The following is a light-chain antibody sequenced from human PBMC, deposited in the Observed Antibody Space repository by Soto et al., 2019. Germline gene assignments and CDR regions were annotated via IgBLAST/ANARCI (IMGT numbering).Light chain of an antibody. V-gene: IGKV1-39*01. Sequence: DIQMTQSPSSLSASVGDRVIINCRASHNIDNSLNWYEQKPGKAPKPLIYAASSLKCGVPSRFSGSRSWTEFTLTISSLQPEDFATYSCQHRHINPYTFGHGTKLEIK. CDR2: AAS. CDR1: HNIDNS. CDR3: QHRHINPYT. J-gene: IGKJ2*01.